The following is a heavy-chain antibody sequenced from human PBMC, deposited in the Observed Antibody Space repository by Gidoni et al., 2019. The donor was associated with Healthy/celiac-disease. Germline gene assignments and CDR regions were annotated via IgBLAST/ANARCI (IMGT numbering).Heavy chain of an antibody. J-gene: IGHJ5*02. CDR2: ISGSGGST. Sequence: EVQLLESGGGLVQPGGSLRLSCAASGFTFSSYAMSWVRQAPGKGLEWGSAISGSGGSTYYADSVKGRFTISRDNSKNTLYLQMNSLRAEDTAVYYCAKDSFIEMGGDESYNWFDPWGQGTLVTVSS. CDR3: AKDSFIEMGGDESYNWFDP. V-gene: IGHV3-23*01. D-gene: IGHD5-12*01. CDR1: GFTFSSYA.